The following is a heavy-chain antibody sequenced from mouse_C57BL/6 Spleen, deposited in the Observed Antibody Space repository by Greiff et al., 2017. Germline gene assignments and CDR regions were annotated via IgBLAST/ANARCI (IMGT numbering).Heavy chain of an antibody. V-gene: IGHV1-75*01. CDR3: AREGYSNYEAMDY. J-gene: IGHJ4*01. CDR1: GYTFTDYY. Sequence: VQLQQSGPELVKPGASVKISCKASGYTFTDYYINWVKQRPGQGLEWIGWIFPGSGSTYYNEKFKGKATLTVDKSSSTAYMLLSSLTSEDSAVYFCAREGYSNYEAMDYWGQGTSVTVSS. D-gene: IGHD2-5*01. CDR2: IFPGSGST.